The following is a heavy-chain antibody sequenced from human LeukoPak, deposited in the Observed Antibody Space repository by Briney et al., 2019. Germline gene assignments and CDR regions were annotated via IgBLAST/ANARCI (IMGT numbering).Heavy chain of an antibody. CDR2: ISSSSSYI. CDR1: GFTFSSYS. J-gene: IGHJ4*02. V-gene: IGHV3-21*01. D-gene: IGHD5-18*01. Sequence: GGSLRLSCAASGFTFSSYSMNWVRQAPGKGLEWVSSISSSSSYIYYADSVKGRFTISRDNAKSSLYLQMNSLRAEDTAVYYCARGFEGSYGDYWGQGTLVTVSS. CDR3: ARGFEGSYGDY.